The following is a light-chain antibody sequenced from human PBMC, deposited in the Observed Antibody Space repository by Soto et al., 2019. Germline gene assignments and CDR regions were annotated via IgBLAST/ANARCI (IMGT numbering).Light chain of an antibody. V-gene: IGLV1-47*01. CDR3: AAWDDSLSAWV. CDR2: RNN. CDR1: SSNIGSNY. J-gene: IGLJ3*02. Sequence: QCVLTQPPSASGTPGERVTISCSGSSSNIGSNYVYWYQQLPGTAPKLLIYRNNQRPSGVPDRFSGSKSGTSASLAISGLRSEDEADYYCAAWDDSLSAWVFGGGTKVTVL.